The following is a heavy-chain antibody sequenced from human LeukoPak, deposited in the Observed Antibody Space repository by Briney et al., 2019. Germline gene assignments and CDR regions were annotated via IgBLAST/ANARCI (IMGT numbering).Heavy chain of an antibody. CDR3: ARVNYDSSGYYYFDY. D-gene: IGHD3-22*01. Sequence: SETLSLTCTVSGGSVSSGSYYWSWIRQPPGTGLEWIGYIYYSGSTNYNPSLKSRVTISVDTSKNQFSLKLSSVTAADTAVYYCARVNYDSSGYYYFDYWGQGTLVTVSS. CDR1: GGSVSSGSYY. V-gene: IGHV4-61*01. CDR2: IYYSGST. J-gene: IGHJ4*02.